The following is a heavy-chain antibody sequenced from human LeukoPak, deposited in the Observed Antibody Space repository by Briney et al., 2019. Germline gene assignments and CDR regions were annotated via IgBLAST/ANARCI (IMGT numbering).Heavy chain of an antibody. Sequence: SETLSLTCAVYGGSFSGYYWSWIRQPPGKGLEWIGYIYYSGSTNYNPSLKSRVTISVDTSKNQFSLKLSSVTAADTAVYYCAREDCGGDCYSRSDDAFDIWGQGTMVTVSS. CDR1: GGSFSGYY. D-gene: IGHD2-21*02. J-gene: IGHJ3*02. CDR2: IYYSGST. CDR3: AREDCGGDCYSRSDDAFDI. V-gene: IGHV4-59*01.